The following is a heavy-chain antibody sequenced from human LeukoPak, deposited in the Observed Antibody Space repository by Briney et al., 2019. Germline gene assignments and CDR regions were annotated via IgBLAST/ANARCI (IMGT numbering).Heavy chain of an antibody. Sequence: VSVKVSCKASGYTFTGYYMHWVRQAPGQGLEWMGWINPNSGGTNYAQKFQGRVTMTRDTSISTAYMELSRLRSDDTAVYYCATITMFVTDFDYWGQGTLVTVSS. CDR2: INPNSGGT. J-gene: IGHJ4*02. V-gene: IGHV1-2*02. D-gene: IGHD3-10*02. CDR3: ATITMFVTDFDY. CDR1: GYTFTGYY.